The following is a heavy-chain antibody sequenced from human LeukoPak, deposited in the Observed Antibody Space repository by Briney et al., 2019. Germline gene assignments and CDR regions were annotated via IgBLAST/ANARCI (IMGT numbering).Heavy chain of an antibody. D-gene: IGHD3-3*01. V-gene: IGHV1-8*03. CDR3: ARQLRFLEWFFEPGDAFDI. CDR2: MSPNSGHT. Sequence: GASVKVSCKASGYTFTNYDINWVRRATGQGLEWMGWMSPNSGHTVYAQNFQGRVTITRNTSISTAYMELSSLRSEDTAVYYCARQLRFLEWFFEPGDAFDIWGQGTMVTVSS. CDR1: GYTFTNYD. J-gene: IGHJ3*02.